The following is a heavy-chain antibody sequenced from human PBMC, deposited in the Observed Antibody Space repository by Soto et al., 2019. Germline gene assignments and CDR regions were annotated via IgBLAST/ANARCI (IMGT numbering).Heavy chain of an antibody. V-gene: IGHV3-23*01. CDR1: GFTFSSYA. J-gene: IGHJ3*02. CDR2: ISGSGGST. D-gene: IGHD2-21*01. CDR3: AKALRILWWWSGAFDI. Sequence: GGSLRLSCAASGFTFSSYAMSWVRQAPGKGLEWVSAISGSGGSTYYADSVKGRFTISRDNSKNTLYLQMNSLRAEDTAVYYCAKALRILWWWSGAFDIWGQGTMVTVSS.